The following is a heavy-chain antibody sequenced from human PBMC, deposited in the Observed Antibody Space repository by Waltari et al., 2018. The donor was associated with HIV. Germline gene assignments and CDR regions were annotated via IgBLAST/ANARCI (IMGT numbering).Heavy chain of an antibody. D-gene: IGHD6-13*01. V-gene: IGHV4-59*01. CDR2: IYYSGST. Sequence: QVQLQVSGPGLVKPSETLSLPCTVPGGSISSYYWRWLRQPPGKGLEWIGYIYYSGSTNYNPSLKSRVTISVDTSKNQFALKLSSVTAADTAVYYCARVKQQLARSYYYYYGMDVWGQGTTVTVSS. J-gene: IGHJ6*02. CDR3: ARVKQQLARSYYYYYGMDV. CDR1: GGSISSYY.